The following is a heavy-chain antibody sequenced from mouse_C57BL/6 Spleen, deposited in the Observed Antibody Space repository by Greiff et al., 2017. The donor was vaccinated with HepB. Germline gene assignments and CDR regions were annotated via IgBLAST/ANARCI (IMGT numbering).Heavy chain of an antibody. Sequence: EVKLMESGGDLVKPGGSLKLSCAASGFTFSSYGMSWVRQTPDKRLEWVATISSGGSYTYYPDSVKGRFTISRDNAKNTLYLQMSSLKSEDTAMYYCARHGTTVRYFDVWGTGTTVTVAS. CDR3: ARHGTTVRYFDV. CDR1: GFTFSSYG. J-gene: IGHJ1*03. D-gene: IGHD1-1*01. CDR2: ISSGGSYT. V-gene: IGHV5-6*01.